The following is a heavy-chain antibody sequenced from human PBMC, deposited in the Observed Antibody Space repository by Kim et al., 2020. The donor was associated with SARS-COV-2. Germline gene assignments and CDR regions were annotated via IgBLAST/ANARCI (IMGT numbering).Heavy chain of an antibody. D-gene: IGHD6-6*01. J-gene: IGHJ4*02. Sequence: GSLRLSCAGSGFIFSTYSMNWVRQAPGKGLEWVSSISSDSSYIFYADSVKGRFTISRDNAKNSLYLQMNSLRGEDTAVYYCATRLVGAPLDYWGQGALVTVSS. CDR2: ISSDSSYI. CDR1: GFIFSTYS. V-gene: IGHV3-21*06. CDR3: ATRLVGAPLDY.